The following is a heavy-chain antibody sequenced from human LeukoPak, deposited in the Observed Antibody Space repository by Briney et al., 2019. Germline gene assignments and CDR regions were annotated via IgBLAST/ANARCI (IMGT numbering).Heavy chain of an antibody. Sequence: SETLSLTCTVSGDSISSGDYYWSWIRRPAGKGLEWIGRISSSGSTNYNPSLKSRVTISVDTSKNQFSLSLSSVTAADTAVYYCARTPDRGGFDFWGQGMLVTVSS. CDR1: GDSISSGDYY. V-gene: IGHV4-61*02. CDR3: ARTPDRGGFDF. CDR2: ISSSGST. D-gene: IGHD3-10*01. J-gene: IGHJ4*02.